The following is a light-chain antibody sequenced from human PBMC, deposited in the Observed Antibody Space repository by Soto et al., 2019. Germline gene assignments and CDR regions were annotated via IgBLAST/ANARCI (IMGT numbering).Light chain of an antibody. J-gene: IGKJ1*01. CDR1: QSISSY. CDR2: AAS. V-gene: IGKV1-39*01. Sequence: DIQMTQSPSSLSASVGDRVTITCRASQSISSYLNWYQQKLGKAPKLLIYAASSLQSGVPSRFSGSGSGTDFTLTISSLQPEDFATYYCPQSYSTPPRTFGQGTKVDIK. CDR3: PQSYSTPPRT.